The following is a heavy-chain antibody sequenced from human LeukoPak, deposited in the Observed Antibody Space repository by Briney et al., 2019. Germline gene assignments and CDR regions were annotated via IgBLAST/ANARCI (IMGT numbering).Heavy chain of an antibody. Sequence: GGSLRLSCAASGFTFSSYAMHWVRQAPGKGLEYVSAISSNGGSTYYANSVKGRFTISRDNAKNSLYLQMNSLRAEDTAVYYCARRSGWSYYFDYWGQGTLVTVSS. J-gene: IGHJ4*02. CDR1: GFTFSSYA. V-gene: IGHV3-64*01. CDR3: ARRSGWSYYFDY. D-gene: IGHD6-19*01. CDR2: ISSNGGST.